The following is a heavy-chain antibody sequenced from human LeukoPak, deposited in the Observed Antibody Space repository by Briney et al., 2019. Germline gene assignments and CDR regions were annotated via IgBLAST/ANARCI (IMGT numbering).Heavy chain of an antibody. D-gene: IGHD5-12*01. Sequence: SETLSLTCTVSGGSISSYYWSWIRQPPGKGLEWIGYIYYSGSTNYNPSLKSRVTISVDTSKNQFSLKLSSVTAADTAVYYCARVRKWLRLSHYYYYMDVWGKGTTVTVSS. CDR3: ARVRKWLRLSHYYYYMDV. CDR1: GGSISSYY. J-gene: IGHJ6*03. V-gene: IGHV4-59*01. CDR2: IYYSGST.